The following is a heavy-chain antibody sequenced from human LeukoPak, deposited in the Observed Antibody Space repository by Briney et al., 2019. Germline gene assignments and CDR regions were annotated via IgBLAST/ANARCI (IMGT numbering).Heavy chain of an antibody. Sequence: SGPTLVKPTQTLTLTCTFSGFSLNTTGMRMGWIRQPPGKALEWLARIDWDDDKFYSTSLKPRLTISKDSSRNQVVLTMTNMDPVDTATYYCARIAPSYYYDSSAPLDSWGQGTLVTVSS. D-gene: IGHD3-22*01. CDR3: ARIAPSYYYDSSAPLDS. CDR1: GFSLNTTGMR. V-gene: IGHV2-70*04. CDR2: IDWDDDK. J-gene: IGHJ4*02.